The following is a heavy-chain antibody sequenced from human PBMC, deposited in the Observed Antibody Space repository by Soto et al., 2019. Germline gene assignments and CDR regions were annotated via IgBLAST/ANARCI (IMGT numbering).Heavy chain of an antibody. Sequence: PRESLKISCKGSGYSFTSYWISWVRQMPGKGLEWMGRIDPSDSYTNYSPSFQGHVTISADKSISTAYLQWSSLKASDTAMYYCARERVWVTTSFYYYGMDVWGQGTTVTVSS. D-gene: IGHD4-17*01. CDR2: IDPSDSYT. J-gene: IGHJ6*02. CDR3: ARERVWVTTSFYYYGMDV. V-gene: IGHV5-10-1*01. CDR1: GYSFTSYW.